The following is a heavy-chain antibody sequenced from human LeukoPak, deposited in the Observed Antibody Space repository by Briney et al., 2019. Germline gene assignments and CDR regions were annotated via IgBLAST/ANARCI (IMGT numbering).Heavy chain of an antibody. CDR1: GFTFSRNG. J-gene: IGHJ6*02. CDR2: IWYDGSNK. V-gene: IGHV3-33*01. Sequence: PGGSLRLSCAASGFTFSRNGMHWVRQAPGKGLEWVAVIWYDGSNKYYADSVKGRFTISRDNSKNTLYLQMNSPRAEDTAVYYCASGRLNYFYAMVIWGQGPTVSVSS. CDR3: ASGRLNYFYAMVI.